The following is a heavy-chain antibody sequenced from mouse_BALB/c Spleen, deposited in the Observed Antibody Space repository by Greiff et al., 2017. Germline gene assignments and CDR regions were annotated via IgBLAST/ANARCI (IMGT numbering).Heavy chain of an antibody. CDR3: ARGLYGNYAMDY. J-gene: IGHJ4*01. CDR1: GFSLTSYG. CDR2: IWAGGST. V-gene: IGHV2-9*02. D-gene: IGHD2-1*01. Sequence: VKLVESGPGLVAPSQSLSITCTVSGFSLTSYGVHWVRQPPGKGLEWLGVIWAGGSTNYNSALMSRLSISKDNSKSQVFLKMNSLQTDDTAMYYCARGLYGNYAMDYWGQGTSVTVSS.